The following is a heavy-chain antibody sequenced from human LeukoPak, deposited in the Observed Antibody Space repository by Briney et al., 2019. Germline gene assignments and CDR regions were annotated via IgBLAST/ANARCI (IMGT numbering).Heavy chain of an antibody. CDR1: GYTFTGYD. V-gene: IGHV1-8*01. CDR3: ASLTSSSWYQDAFDI. D-gene: IGHD6-13*01. J-gene: IGHJ3*02. Sequence: ASVKVSCKASGYTFTGYDINWVRQATGQGLEWMGWMNPNSGNTGYAQKFQGRVTMTRNTSISTAYMELSSLRSEDTAVYYCASLTSSSWYQDAFDIWGQGTMVTVSS. CDR2: MNPNSGNT.